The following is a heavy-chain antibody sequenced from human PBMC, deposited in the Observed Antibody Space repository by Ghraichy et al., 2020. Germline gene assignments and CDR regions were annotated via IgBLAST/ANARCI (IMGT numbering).Heavy chain of an antibody. V-gene: IGHV1-18*01. D-gene: IGHD2-2*01. CDR2: ISAYNGNT. CDR3: ARDALGYQLPQGVGVWFDP. CDR1: GYTFTSYG. J-gene: IGHJ5*02. Sequence: ASVKVSCKASGYTFTSYGISWVRQAPGQGLEWMGWISAYNGNTNYAQKLQGRVTMTTDTSTSTAYMELRSLRSDDTAVYYCARDALGYQLPQGVGVWFDPWGQGTLVTVSS.